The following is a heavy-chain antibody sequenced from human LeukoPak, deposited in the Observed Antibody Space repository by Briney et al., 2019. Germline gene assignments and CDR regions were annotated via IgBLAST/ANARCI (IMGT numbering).Heavy chain of an antibody. V-gene: IGHV3-11*01. J-gene: IGHJ4*02. CDR3: ARRITMTIDY. CDR2: ISSSGSTI. CDR1: RFTVCDYY. D-gene: IGHD3-22*01. Sequence: GGSVRLSCAASRFTVCDYYMSWLRQAPGRGLEGVSYISSSGSTIYYADSVKGRFTISRDNAKNSLYLQMNSLRAEDTAVYYCARRITMTIDYWGQGTLVTVSS.